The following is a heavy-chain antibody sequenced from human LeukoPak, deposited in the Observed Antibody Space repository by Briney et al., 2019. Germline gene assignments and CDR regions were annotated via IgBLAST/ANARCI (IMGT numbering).Heavy chain of an antibody. CDR2: VYYSGST. Sequence: SETLSLTCTVSGGSVSSGNYYWSWIRQPPGKGLEWIGYVYYSGSTNYNPSLKSRVIILVDTSKNQFSLKLSSVTAADTAVYYCARGLYNYGPLFDYWGQGTLVTVSS. CDR1: GGSVSSGNYY. V-gene: IGHV4-61*01. D-gene: IGHD5-24*01. J-gene: IGHJ4*02. CDR3: ARGLYNYGPLFDY.